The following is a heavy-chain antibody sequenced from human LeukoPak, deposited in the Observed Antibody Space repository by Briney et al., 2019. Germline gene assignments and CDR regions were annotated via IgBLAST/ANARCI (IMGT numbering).Heavy chain of an antibody. CDR3: ARGLLPIGGMDV. CDR1: GFTFSSYT. Sequence: GGSLRLSCAASGFTFSSYTRHGVRPAPGKGLEWVGVISYDGSNKYYADSVKGRFTISRDNSKDTLYLQMNSLRAEDTAVYYCARGLLPIGGMDVWGQGTTVTVSS. CDR2: ISYDGSNK. J-gene: IGHJ6*02. V-gene: IGHV3-30-3*01.